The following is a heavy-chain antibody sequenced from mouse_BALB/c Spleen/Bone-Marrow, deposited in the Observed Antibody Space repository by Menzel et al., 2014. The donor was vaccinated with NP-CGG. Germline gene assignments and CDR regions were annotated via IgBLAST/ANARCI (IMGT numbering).Heavy chain of an antibody. CDR1: GYTFSSYW. CDR3: TRWGWSFDY. CDR2: ILPGSGSS. D-gene: IGHD2-3*01. J-gene: IGHJ2*01. V-gene: IGHV1-9*01. Sequence: QVQLQQSGAELMMPGASVKISCKATGYTFSSYWIEWVKQRPGHGLEWIGEILPGSGSSNYNEKFKGKATITADTSSNTAYMQLSSLTSEDSAVYYCTRWGWSFDYWGQGTTLTVSS.